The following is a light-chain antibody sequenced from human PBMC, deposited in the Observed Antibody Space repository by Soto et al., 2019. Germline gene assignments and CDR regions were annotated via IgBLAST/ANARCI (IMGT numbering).Light chain of an antibody. CDR1: QDISNY. V-gene: IGKV1-5*01. CDR3: QQYSIYWT. J-gene: IGKJ1*01. Sequence: DIQLTQSPSSPSASVGDRVTITXQASQDISNYLNWYQQKPGKAPKLLIYDASSLESGVPSRFSGSGSGTEFTLTISSLQPDDFAIYYCQQYSIYWTFGQGTKVDTK. CDR2: DAS.